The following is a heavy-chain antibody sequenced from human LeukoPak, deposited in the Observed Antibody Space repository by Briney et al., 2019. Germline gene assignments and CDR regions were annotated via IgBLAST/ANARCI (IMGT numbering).Heavy chain of an antibody. CDR1: GGSISSGDYY. CDR3: AREAEAVAGIDY. CDR2: INHSGST. Sequence: SETLSLTCTVSGGSISSGDYYWSWIRQPPGKGLEWIGEINHSGSTNYNPSLKSRVTISVDTSKNQFSLKLSSVTAADTAVYYCAREAEAVAGIDYWGQGTLVTVSS. D-gene: IGHD6-19*01. V-gene: IGHV4-39*07. J-gene: IGHJ4*02.